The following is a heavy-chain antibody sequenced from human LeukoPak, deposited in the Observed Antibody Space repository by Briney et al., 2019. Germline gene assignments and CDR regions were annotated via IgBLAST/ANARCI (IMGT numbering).Heavy chain of an antibody. V-gene: IGHV1-2*02. J-gene: IGHJ4*02. Sequence: GASVKVSCKAFGYTFTGYYMHWVRQAPGHGLEWMGWINPNSGSRSYAQKFQGRVTMTRDTSISTAYMGLSRLKSDDTAVYYRARGDGYSYGYLGYWGQGTLVTVSS. CDR2: INPNSGSR. D-gene: IGHD5-18*01. CDR1: GYTFTGYY. CDR3: ARGDGYSYGYLGY.